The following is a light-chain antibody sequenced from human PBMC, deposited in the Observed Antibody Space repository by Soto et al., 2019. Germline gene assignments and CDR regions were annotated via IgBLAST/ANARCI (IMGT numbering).Light chain of an antibody. J-gene: IGKJ4*01. CDR3: QQYGRSPLT. Sequence: EILLTQSPGTLSLSPGERATLSCRASQSVSNNFLAWYQQKPGQAPRLLIYGASSRATGFPDRFSGSGSGTDFTLTISSLEPEDFAVYYCQQYGRSPLTFGGGTKVDIK. V-gene: IGKV3-20*01. CDR1: QSVSNNF. CDR2: GAS.